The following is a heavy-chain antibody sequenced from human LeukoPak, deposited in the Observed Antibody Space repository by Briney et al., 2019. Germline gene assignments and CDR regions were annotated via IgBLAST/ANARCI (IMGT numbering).Heavy chain of an antibody. J-gene: IGHJ4*02. CDR3: VKDSVYGSGSYEPDH. Sequence: GGSLRLSCAASRFIVSDDAMSWVRQAPGEGLEWVSGITDSGDSTYYADSVEGRFTISRENSKNMVYLYMESLRADDTAIYYCVKDSVYGSGSYEPDHWGQGTLVTVSS. CDR2: ITDSGDST. D-gene: IGHD6-19*01. CDR1: RFIVSDDA. V-gene: IGHV3-23*01.